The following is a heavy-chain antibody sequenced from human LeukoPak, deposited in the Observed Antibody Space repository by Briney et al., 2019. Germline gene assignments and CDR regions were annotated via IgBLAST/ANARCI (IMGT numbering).Heavy chain of an antibody. D-gene: IGHD3-9*01. CDR2: IYHSGST. CDR1: GYSISSGYY. CDR3: AKLSPFFDWLSPYYFDY. J-gene: IGHJ4*02. V-gene: IGHV4-38-2*02. Sequence: KPSETLSLTCTVSGYSISSGYYWGWIRQPPGKGLEWIGSIYHSGSTYYNPSLKSRVTISVDTSKNQFSLKLSSVTAADTAVYYCAKLSPFFDWLSPYYFDYWGQGTLVTVSS.